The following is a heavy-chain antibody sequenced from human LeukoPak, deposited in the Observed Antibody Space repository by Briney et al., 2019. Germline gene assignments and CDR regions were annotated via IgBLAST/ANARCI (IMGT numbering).Heavy chain of an antibody. D-gene: IGHD4-17*01. CDR1: GGTFSSYA. J-gene: IGHJ4*02. V-gene: IGHV1-18*01. CDR2: ISGYNGNT. Sequence: ASVKVSCKASGGTFSSYAISWVRQAPGQGLEWMGWISGYNGNTNYAQKLQGRVTMTTDTSTSTAYMELRSLRSDDTAVYYCARRENGDYRSDYWGQGTLVTVSS. CDR3: ARRENGDYRSDY.